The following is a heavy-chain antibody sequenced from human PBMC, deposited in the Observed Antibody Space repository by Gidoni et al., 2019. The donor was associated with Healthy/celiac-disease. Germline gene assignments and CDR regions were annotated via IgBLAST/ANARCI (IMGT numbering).Heavy chain of an antibody. CDR2: IIGRGGST. J-gene: IGHJ4*02. CDR3: AKESGVRGVYFDY. D-gene: IGHD3-10*01. V-gene: IGHV3-23*04. Sequence: EVQLVESGGGLVQPGGSLGLSGAASVFPFSSDAMSGVRQAPGKGLEWVSAIIGRGGSTYYADSVNGRLTISRDNSKNTLYLQMNSLRAEDTAVYYCAKESGVRGVYFDYWGQGTLVTVSS. CDR1: VFPFSSDA.